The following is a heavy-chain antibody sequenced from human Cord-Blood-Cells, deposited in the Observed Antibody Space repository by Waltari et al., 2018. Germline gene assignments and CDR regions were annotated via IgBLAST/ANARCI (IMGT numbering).Heavy chain of an antibody. D-gene: IGHD2-8*02. Sequence: QVQLVQSGAEVKKPGASVKVSCKASGYTFTGYYMHWVRQAPGQGLEWMGRSNPNSGDTNYAQKFQGRVTMTRDTSISTAYMELSRLRSDDTAVYYCARARCTGGVCYDAFDIWGQGTMVTVSS. V-gene: IGHV1-2*06. CDR2: SNPNSGDT. CDR3: ARARCTGGVCYDAFDI. CDR1: GYTFTGYY. J-gene: IGHJ3*02.